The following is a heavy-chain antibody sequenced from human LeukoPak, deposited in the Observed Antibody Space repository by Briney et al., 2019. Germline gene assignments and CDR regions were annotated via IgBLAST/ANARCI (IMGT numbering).Heavy chain of an antibody. CDR2: IKQEGSET. V-gene: IGHV3-7*01. CDR1: GFTFSSYG. CDR3: ARGGQYSGYYYFDY. Sequence: GGSPRLSCAASGFTFSSYGMHWVRQAPGKGLEWVANIKQEGSETYSVDSVKGRFTISRDNAKNSLYLQMNSLRAEDTAVYYCARGGQYSGYYYFDYWGQGTLVTVSS. J-gene: IGHJ4*02. D-gene: IGHD3-22*01.